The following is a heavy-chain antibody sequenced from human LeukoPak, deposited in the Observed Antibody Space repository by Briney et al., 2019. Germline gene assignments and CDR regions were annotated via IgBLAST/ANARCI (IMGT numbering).Heavy chain of an antibody. D-gene: IGHD6-19*01. CDR1: GYTFTSYA. CDR3: ASGRRIAVAGIGAFDI. J-gene: IGHJ3*02. CDR2: INTNTGNP. V-gene: IGHV7-4-1*02. Sequence: ASVKVSCKASGYTFTSYAMNWVRQAPGQGLEWMGWINTNTGNPTYAQGFTGRFVFSLDTSVSTAYLQISSLKAEDTAVYYCASGRRIAVAGIGAFDIWGQGTMVTVSS.